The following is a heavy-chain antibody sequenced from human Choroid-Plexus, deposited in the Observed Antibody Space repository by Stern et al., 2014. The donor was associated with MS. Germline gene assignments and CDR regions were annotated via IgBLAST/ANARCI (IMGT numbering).Heavy chain of an antibody. V-gene: IGHV4-4*07. CDR2: VYTSGGP. J-gene: IGHJ5*02. D-gene: IGHD3-10*01. CDR1: GGAMTTYY. Sequence: VQLQESGPGLVKPSETLSLTCTVSGGAMTTYYWTWIRQPAGKGLEWIGRVYTSGGPNYNPSLESRVTVSVDTSKTQFYLDLRSVTAADTAVYYCARGVAGSYYNKWFDPWGQGILVTVSS. CDR3: ARGVAGSYYNKWFDP.